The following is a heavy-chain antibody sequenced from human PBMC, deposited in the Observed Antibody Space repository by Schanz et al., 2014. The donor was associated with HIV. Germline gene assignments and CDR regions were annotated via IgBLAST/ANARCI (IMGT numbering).Heavy chain of an antibody. V-gene: IGHV3-30*03. D-gene: IGHD2-21*02. CDR1: GFTFSSYG. CDR2: ISYDGSNK. CDR3: ATLPTYYGMDV. J-gene: IGHJ6*02. Sequence: QVHLVESGGGVAQPGRSLRLSCTASGFTFSSYGMHWVRQAPGKGLEWVAGISYDGSNKYYADSVKGRFTISRDNSKNTLYLQMNSLRAEDTAVYYCATLPTYYGMDVWGQGTTVTVSS.